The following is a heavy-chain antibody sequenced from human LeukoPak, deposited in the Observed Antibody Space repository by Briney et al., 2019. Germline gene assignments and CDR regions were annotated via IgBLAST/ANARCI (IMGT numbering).Heavy chain of an antibody. Sequence: ASVKVSCKASGYTFTSYDINWLRQATGQGLEWMGWMNPNSGNTGYAQKFQGRVTMTRNTSISTAYMELSSLRSEDTAVYYCARGRYYGSGSYLSLEYWGQGTLVTVSS. CDR3: ARGRYYGSGSYLSLEY. CDR1: GYTFTSYD. J-gene: IGHJ4*02. CDR2: MNPNSGNT. V-gene: IGHV1-8*01. D-gene: IGHD3-10*01.